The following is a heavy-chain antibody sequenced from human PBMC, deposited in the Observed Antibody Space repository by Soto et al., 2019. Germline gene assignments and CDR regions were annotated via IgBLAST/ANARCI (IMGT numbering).Heavy chain of an antibody. V-gene: IGHV1-69*13. CDR2: IIPIFGTQ. Sequence: SVKVSCKASGGTFSSYAISWVRQAPGQGLEWMGGIIPIFGTQIYAKNFKGRFTFTADESTSTASMELSTLRSEDTAVYYCASTPGSGRDEYGMDVWGQGTTVTVSS. CDR3: ASTPGSGRDEYGMDV. D-gene: IGHD3-10*01. CDR1: GGTFSSYA. J-gene: IGHJ6*02.